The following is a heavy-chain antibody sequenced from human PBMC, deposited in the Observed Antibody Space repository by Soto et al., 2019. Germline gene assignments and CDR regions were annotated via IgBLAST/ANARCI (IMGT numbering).Heavy chain of an antibody. V-gene: IGHV3-74*01. J-gene: IGHJ5*02. D-gene: IGHD3-3*01. CDR1: GFTFSSYW. CDR3: ARDDYDFWSGSNWFDP. Sequence: GGALRLSCAYSGFTFSSYWMHWVRQAPGKGLVWVSRINSDGSSTSYADSVKGRFTISRDNAKNTLYLQMNSLRAEDTAVYYCARDDYDFWSGSNWFDPWGQGTLVTVSS. CDR2: INSDGSST.